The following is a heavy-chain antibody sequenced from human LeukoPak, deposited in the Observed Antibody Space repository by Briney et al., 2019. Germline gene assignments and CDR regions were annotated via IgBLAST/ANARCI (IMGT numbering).Heavy chain of an antibody. J-gene: IGHJ4*02. D-gene: IGHD7-27*01. CDR3: TSHGDQDY. CDR2: IRSKPKNYAT. Sequence: PGGSLSLSCAASGFTFRCSAIHWVRQASGKGLEWVGRIRSKPKNYATAYAASVKSRCTISRDDSKNTAYLQMNSLKTEDTAVYYCTSHGDQDYWGQGTQVTFSS. V-gene: IGHV3-73*01. CDR1: GFTFRCSA.